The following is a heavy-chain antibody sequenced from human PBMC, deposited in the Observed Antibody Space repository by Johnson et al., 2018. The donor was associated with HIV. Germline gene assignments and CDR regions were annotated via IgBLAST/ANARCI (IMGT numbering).Heavy chain of an antibody. CDR3: ANYGGNHRGPFDI. J-gene: IGHJ3*02. Sequence: VQLVESGGGLIQPGGSLRLSCAASGFTVSSNYMSWVRQAPGKGLEWVSVIYSGGSTYYADSAKGRFTISRDNSKNTLYLQMNSLRAEDTAVYYCANYGGNHRGPFDIWGQGTMVTVSS. V-gene: IGHV3-66*03. D-gene: IGHD4-23*01. CDR2: IYSGGST. CDR1: GFTVSSNY.